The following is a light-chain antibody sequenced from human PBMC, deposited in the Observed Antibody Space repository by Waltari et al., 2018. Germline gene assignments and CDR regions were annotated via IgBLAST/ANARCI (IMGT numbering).Light chain of an antibody. V-gene: IGKV3-20*01. CDR2: AAS. Sequence: EIVLTQSPGTLSLSPGERATLSCRTSQSVSNNYLAWYQHKSGQAPRLLIFAASARAAGIPDRFSGSGSGTDFTLTINRLEPEDFAVYYCHQYGASPETFGQGTKVEIK. CDR1: QSVSNNY. CDR3: HQYGASPET. J-gene: IGKJ1*01.